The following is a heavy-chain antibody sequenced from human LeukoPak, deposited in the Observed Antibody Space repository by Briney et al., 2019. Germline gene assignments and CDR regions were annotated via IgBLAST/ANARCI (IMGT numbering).Heavy chain of an antibody. Sequence: GSLRLSCAASGFTFSSYSMNWVRQAPGKGLEWIGYIYHSGSTYYNPSLKSRVTISVDRSKNQFSLKLSSVTAADTAVYYCARSGWLQSRGTFDYWGQGTLVTVSS. CDR3: ARSGWLQSRGTFDY. D-gene: IGHD5-24*01. CDR1: GFTFSSYSM. J-gene: IGHJ4*02. CDR2: IYHSGST. V-gene: IGHV4-4*02.